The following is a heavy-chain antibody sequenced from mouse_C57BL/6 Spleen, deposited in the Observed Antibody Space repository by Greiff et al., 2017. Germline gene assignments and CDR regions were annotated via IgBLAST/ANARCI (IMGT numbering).Heavy chain of an antibody. CDR3: AREYDYDGYFDV. Sequence: EVMLVESGGGLVKPGGSLKLSCAASGFTFSSYAMSWVRQTPEKRLEWVATISDGGSYTYYPDNVKGRFTISRDNAKNNLYLQMSHLKSEDTAMYYCAREYDYDGYFDVWGTGTTVTVSS. J-gene: IGHJ1*03. D-gene: IGHD2-4*01. CDR1: GFTFSSYA. V-gene: IGHV5-4*01. CDR2: ISDGGSYT.